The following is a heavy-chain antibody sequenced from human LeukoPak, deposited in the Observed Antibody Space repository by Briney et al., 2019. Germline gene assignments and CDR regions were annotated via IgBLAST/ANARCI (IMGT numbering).Heavy chain of an antibody. D-gene: IGHD6-13*01. CDR2: ISSSSSYI. Sequence: GGSLRLSCAASGFTFSSYSMNWVRQAPGKGLEWVSSISSSSSYIYYADSVKGRFTISRDNAKSSLYLQMNSLRAEDTAVYYCARQLGQQLGELDYWGQGTLVTVSS. CDR3: ARQLGQQLGELDY. V-gene: IGHV3-21*01. CDR1: GFTFSSYS. J-gene: IGHJ4*02.